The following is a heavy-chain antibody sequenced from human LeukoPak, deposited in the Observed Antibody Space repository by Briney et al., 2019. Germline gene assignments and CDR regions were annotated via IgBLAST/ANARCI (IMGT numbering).Heavy chain of an antibody. CDR3: ARGAVRGNTNFDY. Sequence: SQTLSLTCAISGDSVSGSPAVWNWIRQSPSRGLEWLGRGYYRSKWYIDYAVSVNGRITITPDTSKNQFSLQLNSVTPEDTAVYYCARGAVRGNTNFDYWGQGTLATVSS. CDR2: GYYRSKWYI. V-gene: IGHV6-1*01. J-gene: IGHJ4*02. D-gene: IGHD3-10*01. CDR1: GDSVSGSPAV.